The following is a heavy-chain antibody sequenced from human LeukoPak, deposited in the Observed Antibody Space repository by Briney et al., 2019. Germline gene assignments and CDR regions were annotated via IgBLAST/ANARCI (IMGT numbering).Heavy chain of an antibody. Sequence: PGGSLRLSCAASGFTFNTYTMNWVRQAPGKGLEWVSSISSTSSYIYYADSVKGRFTISRDNAKNSLYLQMNSLRAEDTAVYYCARGWDGGFDIWGQGTMVTVSS. CDR1: GFTFNTYT. J-gene: IGHJ3*02. D-gene: IGHD1-26*01. CDR3: ARGWDGGFDI. V-gene: IGHV3-21*01. CDR2: ISSTSSYI.